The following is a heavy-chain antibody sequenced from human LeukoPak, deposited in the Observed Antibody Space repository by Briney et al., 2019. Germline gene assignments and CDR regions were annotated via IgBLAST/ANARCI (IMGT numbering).Heavy chain of an antibody. Sequence: ASVKVSCKASGYTFTSYAMHWVRQAPGQRLEWMGWINAGNGNTKYSQKFQGRVTITADESTSTAYMELSSLRSEDTAVYYCARVGYSNRRRDFDYWGQGTLVTVSS. CDR2: INAGNGNT. CDR1: GYTFTSYA. J-gene: IGHJ4*02. V-gene: IGHV1-3*01. D-gene: IGHD4-11*01. CDR3: ARVGYSNRRRDFDY.